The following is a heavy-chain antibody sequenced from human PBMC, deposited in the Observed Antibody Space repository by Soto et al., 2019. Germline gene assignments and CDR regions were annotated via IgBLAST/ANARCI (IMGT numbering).Heavy chain of an antibody. Sequence: VQLVQSGAEVKKPGASVKVSCKASGYTFTSYAMHWVRQAPGQRLEWMGWINAGNGNTKYSQKFQGRVTITRDTAASTAYMELSSLRSEVTAVYYCARDQNAIAARNYYYYGMDVWGQGTTVTVSS. J-gene: IGHJ6*02. CDR3: ARDQNAIAARNYYYYGMDV. V-gene: IGHV1-3*01. D-gene: IGHD6-6*01. CDR1: GYTFTSYA. CDR2: INAGNGNT.